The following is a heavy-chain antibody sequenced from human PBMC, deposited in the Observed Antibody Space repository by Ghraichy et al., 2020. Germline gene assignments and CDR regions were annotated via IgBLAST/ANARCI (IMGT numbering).Heavy chain of an antibody. Sequence: GGSLRLSCAASGFTFSDYAMHWVRQAPGKGLEWVTIISYGGNDKYYADSVRGRFTISRDNPKNTLYLQMNSLRPDDTAVYYCARGRVGELGGRGYFDYWGQGTPVTVPS. CDR2: ISYGGNDK. D-gene: IGHD1-26*01. CDR1: GFTFSDYA. J-gene: IGHJ4*02. CDR3: ARGRVGELGGRGYFDY. V-gene: IGHV3-30-3*01.